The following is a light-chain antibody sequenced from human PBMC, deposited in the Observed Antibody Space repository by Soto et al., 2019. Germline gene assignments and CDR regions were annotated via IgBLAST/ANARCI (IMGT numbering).Light chain of an antibody. V-gene: IGLV2-14*01. CDR1: SSDVGGYDY. J-gene: IGLJ1*01. CDR3: SSYTSSSTYV. CDR2: DVS. Sequence: QSVLTQPASVSGSPGQSIAISCTGTSSDVGGYDYVSWYQQHPGKAPKLMIYDVSNRPSGVSNRFSGSKSDNTASLTISGLQADDKADYFCSSYTSSSTYVFGSGTKLTVL.